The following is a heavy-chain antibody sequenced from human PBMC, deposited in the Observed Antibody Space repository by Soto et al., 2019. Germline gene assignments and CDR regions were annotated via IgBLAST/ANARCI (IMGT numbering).Heavy chain of an antibody. V-gene: IGHV4-30-2*01. CDR2: IDHSGST. CDR3: ARGPYDSSGFYSAFDI. J-gene: IGHJ3*02. CDR1: GGSISSGAYS. D-gene: IGHD3-22*01. Sequence: SETLSLTCSVSGGSISSGAYSWSWIRQPPGKGLEWIGYIDHSGSTYYSPSLKSRVTVSVDRSKNQFSLKLSSVTAADTAVFYCARGPYDSSGFYSAFDIWGQGTMVTVSS.